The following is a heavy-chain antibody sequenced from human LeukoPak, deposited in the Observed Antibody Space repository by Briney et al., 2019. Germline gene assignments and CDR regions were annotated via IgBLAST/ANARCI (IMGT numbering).Heavy chain of an antibody. Sequence: NTSETLSLTCTVSGDSMNSYYWSWIRQPPGKGLEWIGYIYYSGSTNYNPSLKSRVTISVDTSKNQFSLKLSSVTAADTAVYYCARDQGVTPYFDYWGQGTLVTVSS. J-gene: IGHJ4*02. D-gene: IGHD4-23*01. CDR2: IYYSGST. CDR1: GDSMNSYY. CDR3: ARDQGVTPYFDY. V-gene: IGHV4-59*01.